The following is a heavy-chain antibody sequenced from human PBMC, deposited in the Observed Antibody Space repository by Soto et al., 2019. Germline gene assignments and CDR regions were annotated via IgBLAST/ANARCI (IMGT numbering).Heavy chain of an antibody. D-gene: IGHD6-6*01. CDR1: GYNFTTFW. J-gene: IGHJ5*02. Sequence: GDSLKISCKGSGYNFTTFWIGLVRQMPGKGLEWMGIIYPGDSETKYSPDFEGQVTISADRSTNTAYLQWRSLRAEDTAVYYCASQGPRAEYSSSWFDPWGQGTLVTVSS. V-gene: IGHV5-51*01. CDR2: IYPGDSET. CDR3: ASQGPRAEYSSSWFDP.